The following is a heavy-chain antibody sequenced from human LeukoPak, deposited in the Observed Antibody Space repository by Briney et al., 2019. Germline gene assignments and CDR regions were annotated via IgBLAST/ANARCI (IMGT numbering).Heavy chain of an antibody. CDR2: IYTSGRT. V-gene: IGHV4-4*09. J-gene: IGHJ4*02. D-gene: IGHD2-15*01. CDR3: SVAGY. Sequence: SETLSLTCTVTVSGYSVSSKSWSWIRQPPGKGLEWIGYIYTSGRTSYKPSLRSRVTISVDTSKNQFSLTLSSVTAADTAVYYCSVAGYWGQGTLVTVSS. CDR1: GYSVSSKS.